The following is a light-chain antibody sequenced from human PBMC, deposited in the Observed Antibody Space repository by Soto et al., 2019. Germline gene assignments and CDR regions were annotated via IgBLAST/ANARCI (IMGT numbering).Light chain of an antibody. J-gene: IGLJ1*01. V-gene: IGLV2-11*01. CDR1: SSDFGGYNY. CDR2: DVS. CDR3: CSYAGTFYV. Sequence: QSALTQPRSVSGSPGQSVTISCTGTSSDFGGYNYVSWYQHHPGKAPKLMIYDVSERPSGVPDRFSGSKSGNTASLTISGLQPEDEADYYCCSYAGTFYVFGTGTKLTVL.